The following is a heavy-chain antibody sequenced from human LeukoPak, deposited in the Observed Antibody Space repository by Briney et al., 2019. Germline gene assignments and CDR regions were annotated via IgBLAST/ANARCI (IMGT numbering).Heavy chain of an antibody. CDR2: IYSGGST. Sequence: SQTLSLTCTVSGGSISSATYYWSWIRQPAGKGLEWIGRIYSGGSTNYNPSLKSRVTISVDPSKNQFSLKLSSVTAADTAVYYCARVREDIVVVPAAPTYYYYYYMDVWGKGTAVTVSS. V-gene: IGHV4-61*02. CDR3: ARVREDIVVVPAAPTYYYYYYMDV. D-gene: IGHD2-2*01. J-gene: IGHJ6*03. CDR1: GGSISSATYY.